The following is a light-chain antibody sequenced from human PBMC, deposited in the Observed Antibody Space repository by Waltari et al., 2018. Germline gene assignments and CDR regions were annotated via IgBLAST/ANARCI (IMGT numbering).Light chain of an antibody. V-gene: IGKV4-1*01. CDR2: WAS. Sequence: DIVMTQSPDSLAVSLGERATINCESSQRILSASNNKNYIAWYQQKPGQPPKLLIHWASTRQSGVPDRFSASGSGTDFTLTISSLHAEDVAVYYCQQYSTVPVTFGGGTKVEIK. J-gene: IGKJ4*01. CDR1: QRILSASNNKNY. CDR3: QQYSTVPVT.